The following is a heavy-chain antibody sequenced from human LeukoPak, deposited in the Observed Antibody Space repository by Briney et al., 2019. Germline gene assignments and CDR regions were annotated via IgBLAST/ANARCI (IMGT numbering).Heavy chain of an antibody. CDR3: ARETPLDYGGSVDYFAY. D-gene: IGHD4-23*01. J-gene: IGHJ4*02. Sequence: GGSLRLSCAASGFTFSSYGMHWVRQAPGKGLERVAVISYDGSNKYYADSVKSRFTISRDNSKNTLYLQMNSLRAEDTAVYYCARETPLDYGGSVDYFAYWGQGTLVTVSS. CDR1: GFTFSSYG. CDR2: ISYDGSNK. V-gene: IGHV3-30*03.